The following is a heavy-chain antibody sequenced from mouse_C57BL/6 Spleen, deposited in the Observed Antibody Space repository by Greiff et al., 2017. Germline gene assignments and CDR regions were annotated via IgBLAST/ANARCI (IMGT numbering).Heavy chain of an antibody. CDR3: ASSYDSNYFDY. CDR2: IYPGDGDT. Sequence: VQLQQSGPELVKPGASVKISCKASGYAFSSSWMNWVKQRPGKGLEWIGRIYPGDGDTNYNGKFKGKATLTADKSSSTAYMQLSSLTSEDSAVYFCASSYDSNYFDYWGQGTTLTVSS. J-gene: IGHJ2*01. V-gene: IGHV1-82*01. D-gene: IGHD2-5*01. CDR1: GYAFSSSW.